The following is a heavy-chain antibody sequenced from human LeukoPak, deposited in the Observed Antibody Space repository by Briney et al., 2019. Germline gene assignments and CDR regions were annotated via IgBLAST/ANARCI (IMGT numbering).Heavy chain of an antibody. V-gene: IGHV1-18*01. Sequence: XCKAXGYTFTNLGIXWVRQAPGQGLEXMGWISAYNGNTNYAQKLQGRVTMNRDRSKSTAYMDLRSLRSDDTAVYYCARFRYSSGWYDMDVWGKGTTVTVSS. CDR2: ISAYNGNT. CDR3: ARFRYSSGWYDMDV. D-gene: IGHD6-19*01. CDR1: GYTFTNLG. J-gene: IGHJ6*03.